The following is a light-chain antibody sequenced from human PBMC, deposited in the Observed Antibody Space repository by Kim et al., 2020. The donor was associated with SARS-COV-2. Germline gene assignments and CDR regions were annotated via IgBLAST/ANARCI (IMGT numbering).Light chain of an antibody. V-gene: IGKV2-28*01. CDR2: LGS. CDR3: MHAIQTPYT. J-gene: IGKJ2*01. CDR1: ESLLHSNGYNY. Sequence: ALTQSPLSLSVSPGEPASISCRSSESLLHSNGYNYLDWYLQKPGQSPQLLIFLGSYRASGVPDRFRGSGSGTDFRLTISRVEAEDVGIYYCMHAIQTPYTFGHGTKREI.